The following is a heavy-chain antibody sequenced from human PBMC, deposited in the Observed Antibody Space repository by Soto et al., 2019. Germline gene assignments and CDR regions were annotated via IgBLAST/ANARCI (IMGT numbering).Heavy chain of an antibody. D-gene: IGHD3-10*01. J-gene: IGHJ5*02. V-gene: IGHV4-34*01. CDR3: ATSLWFGTQVEL. CDR2: ISRSGTT. Sequence: QVQLQQWGAGLLKPSETLSLSCAVYGGYFNDNYYTWFRQLPGKGLEWIGEISRSGTTKYIPSLKGRASISFDTSKTQVSLKVTSVTAADTAVYYCATSLWFGTQVELWGQGALVTVSS. CDR1: GGYFNDNY.